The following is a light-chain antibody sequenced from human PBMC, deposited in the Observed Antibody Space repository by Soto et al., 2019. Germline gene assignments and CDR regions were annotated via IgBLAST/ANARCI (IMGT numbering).Light chain of an antibody. V-gene: IGKV3-15*01. J-gene: IGKJ1*01. CDR2: GAS. CDR3: RQRCAWRP. Sequence: ILMTQSPATLSVSPGERATVSCRASQSVSSNLAWYQQKPGQAPRLLIYGASTRATGIPARFSGSGSGTDFTITIRRLEREDVAVSYCRQRCAWRPVGRGTKLDVK. CDR1: QSVSSN.